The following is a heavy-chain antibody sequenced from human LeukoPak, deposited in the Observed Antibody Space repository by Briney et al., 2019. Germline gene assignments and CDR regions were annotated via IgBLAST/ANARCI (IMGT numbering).Heavy chain of an antibody. CDR2: INSDGSST. D-gene: IGHD6-13*01. CDR1: GFTFRSYW. Sequence: GGFLRLSCAASGFTFRSYWMHWVRHAPGKGLVWVSRINSDGSSTSYADSVKGRFTISRDNAKNTLYLEMNSLRAEDTAVYYCARVGVFEAAAGQFDYWGQGTLVTVSS. V-gene: IGHV3-74*01. J-gene: IGHJ4*02. CDR3: ARVGVFEAAAGQFDY.